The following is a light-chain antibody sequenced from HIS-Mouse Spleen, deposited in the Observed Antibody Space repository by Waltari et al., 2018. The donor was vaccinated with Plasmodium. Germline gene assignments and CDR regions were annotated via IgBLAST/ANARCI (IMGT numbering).Light chain of an antibody. CDR3: QQYNNWSFT. Sequence: EIVMTQSQATLSVSPGERDTLSCRASQSVSSNLAWYQQKPGQAPRLLIYGAATSATGIPARFSGSGSGTEFTLTISSLQSEDFAVYYCQQYNNWSFTFGPGTKVDIK. J-gene: IGKJ3*01. CDR1: QSVSSN. CDR2: GAA. V-gene: IGKV3-15*01.